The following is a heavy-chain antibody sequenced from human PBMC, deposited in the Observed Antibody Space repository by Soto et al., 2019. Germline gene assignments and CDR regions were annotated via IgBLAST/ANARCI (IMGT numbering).Heavy chain of an antibody. CDR2: FDPEDGET. CDR1: GHTLRELS. CDR3: AAGGTRWLHSPFDY. D-gene: IGHD1-1*01. J-gene: IGHJ4*02. Sequence: QVQLVQSGAEVKKPGASVKVSCKVSGHTLRELSMHWVRQAPGKGLEWMGGFDPEDGETISAQKFQGRVTMTEDTSTDSIYMELSSLRSEDTAVYYCAAGGTRWLHSPFDYWGQGTLVTISS. V-gene: IGHV1-24*01.